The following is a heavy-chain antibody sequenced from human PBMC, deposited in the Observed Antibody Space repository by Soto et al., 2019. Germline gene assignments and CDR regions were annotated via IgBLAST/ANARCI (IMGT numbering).Heavy chain of an antibody. D-gene: IGHD5-12*01. CDR2: IKQDGSEK. Sequence: PGGSLRLSCAASGFTFSSYWMSWVRQAPGKGLEWVANIKQDGSEKYYVDSVKGRFTISRDNAKNSLYLQMNSLRAEDTAVYYCARVGGYDYYYYYGMDVWGQGTTVTVSS. CDR3: ARVGGYDYYYYYGMDV. J-gene: IGHJ6*02. V-gene: IGHV3-7*01. CDR1: GFTFSSYW.